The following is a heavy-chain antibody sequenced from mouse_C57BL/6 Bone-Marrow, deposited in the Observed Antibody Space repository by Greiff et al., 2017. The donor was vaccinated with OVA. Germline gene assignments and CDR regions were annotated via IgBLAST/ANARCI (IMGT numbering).Heavy chain of an antibody. CDR3: ARRSLYYDYDAGLTWFAY. Sequence: VQLQQSGPVLVKPGASVKMSCKASGYTFTDYYMNWVKQSHGKSLEWIGVINPYNGGTSYNQKFKGKATLTVDKSSSTAYMELNSLTSEDSAVYYCARRSLYYDYDAGLTWFAYWGQGTLVTVSA. D-gene: IGHD2-4*01. V-gene: IGHV1-19*01. CDR1: GYTFTDYY. J-gene: IGHJ3*01. CDR2: INPYNGGT.